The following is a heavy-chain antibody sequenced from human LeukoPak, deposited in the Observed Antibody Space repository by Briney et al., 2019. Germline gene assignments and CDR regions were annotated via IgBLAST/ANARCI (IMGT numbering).Heavy chain of an antibody. Sequence: ASVKVSCKASGYTFTGYYMHWVRQAPGQGLEWMGWINPNSGGTNYAQKLQGRVTMTTDTSTSTAYMELRSLRSDDTAVYYCARDCVKYSSSPRDNWFDPWGQGTLVTVSS. V-gene: IGHV1-2*02. CDR1: GYTFTGYY. CDR2: INPNSGGT. D-gene: IGHD6-13*01. CDR3: ARDCVKYSSSPRDNWFDP. J-gene: IGHJ5*02.